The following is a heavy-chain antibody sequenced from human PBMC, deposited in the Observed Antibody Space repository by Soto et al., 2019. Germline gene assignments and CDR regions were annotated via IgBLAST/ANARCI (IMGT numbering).Heavy chain of an antibody. V-gene: IGHV3-23*01. Sequence: LRLSCAASGFTFNIYAMSWVRQAPGKGLEWVSIISGSGGSMYYADSVKGRFTISRDNSKNTVYLQMNTLRAEDTAVYYCAKDWGRGGATADYYYALDVWGQGTTVTVSS. J-gene: IGHJ6*02. CDR2: ISGSGGSM. CDR1: GFTFNIYA. D-gene: IGHD1-26*01. CDR3: AKDWGRGGATADYYYALDV.